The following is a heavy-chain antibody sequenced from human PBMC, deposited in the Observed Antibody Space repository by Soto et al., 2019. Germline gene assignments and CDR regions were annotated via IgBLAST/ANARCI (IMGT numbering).Heavy chain of an antibody. J-gene: IGHJ6*02. CDR2: IWFDGSTK. CDR1: GFTFSPYG. Sequence: GGSLILSCAASGFTFSPYGMHWVRQAPGKGLEWVAVIWFDGSTKYYRDTVKGRFTIARDNSKNTLSLQMNSLRAEDTAVYFCARANYGSGSDYYYGLDVWGQGTTVTVSS. CDR3: ARANYGSGSDYYYGLDV. V-gene: IGHV3-33*01. D-gene: IGHD3-10*01.